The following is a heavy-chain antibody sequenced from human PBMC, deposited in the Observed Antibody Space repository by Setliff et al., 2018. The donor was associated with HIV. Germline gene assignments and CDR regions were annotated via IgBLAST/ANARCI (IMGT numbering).Heavy chain of an antibody. J-gene: IGHJ5*02. CDR2: VSQSGST. Sequence: SETLSLTCSASGVSINRTDHYWGWIRQSPGKSLEWIGSVSQSGSTYYNPSLKSRITISVDRSKNLFSLKLISVTAADQGVYYCARVPVPGANWFDPWGLGTLVTVS. CDR1: GVSINRTDHY. CDR3: ARVPVPGANWFDP. V-gene: IGHV4-39*01.